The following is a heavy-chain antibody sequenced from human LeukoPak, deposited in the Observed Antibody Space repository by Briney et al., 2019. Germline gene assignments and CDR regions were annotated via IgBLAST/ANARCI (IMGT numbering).Heavy chain of an antibody. CDR1: GFTFSTYS. CDR3: AGEVDCSSTSCYNEGWFDP. J-gene: IGHJ5*02. V-gene: IGHV3-21*01. Sequence: GGSLRLSCAASGFTFSTYSMNWVRQAPGKGREWVSSISSRGSYIYYADSVKGRFTISRDNAKNSLYLQMNSLRAEDTAVYDCAGEVDCSSTSCYNEGWFDPWGQGTLVTVSS. CDR2: ISSRGSYI. D-gene: IGHD2-2*02.